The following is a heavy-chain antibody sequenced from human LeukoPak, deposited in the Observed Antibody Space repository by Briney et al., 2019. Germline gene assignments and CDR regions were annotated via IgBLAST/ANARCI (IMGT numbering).Heavy chain of an antibody. CDR1: GYSFTAYW. J-gene: IGHJ3*02. Sequence: KISCKGSGYSFTAYWIGWVRQAPGQGLEWMGRIIPILGIANYAQKFQGRVTITADKSTSTAYMELSSLRSEDTAVYYCARGGDYYDSSGYYSADAFDIWGQGTMVTVSS. D-gene: IGHD3-22*01. CDR2: IIPILGIA. V-gene: IGHV1-69*04. CDR3: ARGGDYYDSSGYYSADAFDI.